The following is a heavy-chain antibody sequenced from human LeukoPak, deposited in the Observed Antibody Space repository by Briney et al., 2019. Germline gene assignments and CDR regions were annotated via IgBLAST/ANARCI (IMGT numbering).Heavy chain of an antibody. CDR2: ISSSSSYI. CDR3: ARNEGLRFLFDY. Sequence: PGGSLRPSCAASGFTFSSYSMNWVRQAPGKGLEWVSSISSSSSYIYYADSVKGRFTISRDNAKNSLYLQMNSLRAEDTAVYYCARNEGLRFLFDYWGQGTLVTVSS. J-gene: IGHJ4*02. V-gene: IGHV3-21*01. CDR1: GFTFSSYS. D-gene: IGHD3-16*01.